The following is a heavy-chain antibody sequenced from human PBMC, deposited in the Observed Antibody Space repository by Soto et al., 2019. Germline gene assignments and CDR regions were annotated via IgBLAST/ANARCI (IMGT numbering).Heavy chain of an antibody. V-gene: IGHV3-33*01. D-gene: IGHD2-21*02. Sequence: QVQLVESGGGVVQPGRSLRLSCAASGFTFSSYGMHWVRQAPGKGLEWVAVIWYDGSNKYYADSVKGRFTISRDNSKNTLYLQMISLRAEDTAVYYCARDPAYCGGDCYSSHDAFDIWGQGTMVTVSS. CDR3: ARDPAYCGGDCYSSHDAFDI. CDR2: IWYDGSNK. CDR1: GFTFSSYG. J-gene: IGHJ3*02.